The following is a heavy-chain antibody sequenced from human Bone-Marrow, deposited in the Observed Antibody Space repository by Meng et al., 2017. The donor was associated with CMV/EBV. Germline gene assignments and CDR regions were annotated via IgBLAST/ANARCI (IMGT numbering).Heavy chain of an antibody. CDR3: GVAVPTIDF. V-gene: IGHV3-15*05. CDR1: GITFSNVW. J-gene: IGHJ4*02. D-gene: IGHD2-15*01. CDR2: IKSETEGGTT. Sequence: GESLKISCAASGITFSNVWMTWVRQAPGKGLEWVGRIKSETEGGTTDYAAPLKGRFSISRDDSKTTVYLQIDSLKSEDTGLYYCGVAVPTIDFWGQGTLVTVSS.